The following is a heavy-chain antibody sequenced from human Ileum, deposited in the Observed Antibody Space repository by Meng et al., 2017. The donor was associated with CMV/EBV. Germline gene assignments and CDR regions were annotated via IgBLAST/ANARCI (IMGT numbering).Heavy chain of an antibody. CDR1: FPFGSYF. J-gene: IGHJ5*02. Sequence: FPFGSYFMNWVRQAPGKGPEWVSAIRSSSSYIYYADSVKGRFTISRDNAKNSLYLQRNSLRAEDTAVYYCARGVDYDSSGYQNWFDPWGQGTLVTVSS. V-gene: IGHV3-21*01. CDR3: ARGVDYDSSGYQNWFDP. CDR2: IRSSSSYI. D-gene: IGHD3-22*01.